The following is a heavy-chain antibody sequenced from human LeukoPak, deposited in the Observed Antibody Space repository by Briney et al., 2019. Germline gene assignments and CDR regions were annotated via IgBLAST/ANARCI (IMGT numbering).Heavy chain of an antibody. Sequence: SETLSLTCTVSGVSISSYYWSWIRQPPGKGLEWIGYIYHSGSTYYNPSLKSRVTISVDRSKNQFSLKLSSVTAADTAVYYCARVARALGYCSSTSCYTSGPRGVAWFDPWGQGTLVTVSS. J-gene: IGHJ5*02. CDR3: ARVARALGYCSSTSCYTSGPRGVAWFDP. CDR2: IYHSGST. D-gene: IGHD2-2*02. CDR1: GVSISSYY. V-gene: IGHV4-59*12.